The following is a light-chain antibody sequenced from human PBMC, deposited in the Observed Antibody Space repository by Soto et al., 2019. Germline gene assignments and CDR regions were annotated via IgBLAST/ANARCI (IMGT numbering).Light chain of an antibody. J-gene: IGKJ4*01. CDR1: HSVRSN. V-gene: IGKV3-15*01. CDR2: AAS. Sequence: ETVMTQSPVTLSLSPGDRATLSCRASHSVRSNLAWYQQKPGQPPRLLIYAASTRATGIPGRFSGSGSGTEFTLTISSLQSEDSATYYCQQAYSFPLTFGGGTKVEIK. CDR3: QQAYSFPLT.